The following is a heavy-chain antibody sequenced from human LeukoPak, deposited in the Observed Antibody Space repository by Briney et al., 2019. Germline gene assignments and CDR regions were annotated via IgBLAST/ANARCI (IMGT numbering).Heavy chain of an antibody. J-gene: IGHJ5*01. CDR1: GGSISSSNYY. CDR3: ARNFSSGWFDS. Sequence: KPSETLSLTCIVSGGSISSSNYYWGWIRQPPGEGLEWIGSIYYSGSTSYNPSLKSRVTIAVDTSKNQFSLKLSSVTAADTAVYYCARNFSSGWFDSWGQGTLVTVSS. D-gene: IGHD6-19*01. V-gene: IGHV4-39*07. CDR2: IYYSGST.